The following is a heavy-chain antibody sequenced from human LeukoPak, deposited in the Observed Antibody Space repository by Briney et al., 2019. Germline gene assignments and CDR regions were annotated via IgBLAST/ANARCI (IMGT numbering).Heavy chain of an antibody. CDR1: GYTFTGYY. V-gene: IGHV1-2*02. CDR3: ARCRAVSSTSCPLNY. J-gene: IGHJ4*02. Sequence: ASVKVSCKASGYTFTGYYMHWVRQAPGQGLEWMGWINPNSGGTNYARKFQGRVTMTRDTSISTAYMELSRLRSDDTAVYYCARCRAVSSTSCPLNYWGQGTLVTVSS. D-gene: IGHD2-2*01. CDR2: INPNSGGT.